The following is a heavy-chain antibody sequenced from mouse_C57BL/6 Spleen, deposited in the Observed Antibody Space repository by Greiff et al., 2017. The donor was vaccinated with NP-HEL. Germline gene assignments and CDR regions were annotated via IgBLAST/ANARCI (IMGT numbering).Heavy chain of an antibody. D-gene: IGHD1-1*01. Sequence: EVKLVESGEGLVKPGGSLKLSCAASGFTFSSYAMSWVRQTPEKRLEWVAYISSGGDYIYYADTVKGRFTISRDNARNTLYLQMSSLKSEDTAMYYCTRDDYGSSPYYAMDYWGQGTSVTVSS. J-gene: IGHJ4*01. CDR2: ISSGGDYI. V-gene: IGHV5-9-1*02. CDR3: TRDDYGSSPYYAMDY. CDR1: GFTFSSYA.